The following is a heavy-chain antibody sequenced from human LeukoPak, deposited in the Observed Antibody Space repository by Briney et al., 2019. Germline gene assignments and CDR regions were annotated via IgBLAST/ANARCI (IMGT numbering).Heavy chain of an antibody. CDR2: ISSSSSTI. D-gene: IGHD1-26*01. V-gene: IGHV3-48*04. CDR3: ARDGIVGATPGFDY. CDR1: GFTFSSYS. Sequence: PGGSLRLSCAASGFTFSSYSMNWVRQAPGKGLEWVSYISSSSSTIYYADSVKGRFTISRDNAKNSLYLQMNSLRAEDTAVYYCARDGIVGATPGFDYWGQGTLVTVSS. J-gene: IGHJ4*02.